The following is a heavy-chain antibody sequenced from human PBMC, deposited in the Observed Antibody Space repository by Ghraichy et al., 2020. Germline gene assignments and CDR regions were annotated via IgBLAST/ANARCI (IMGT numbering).Heavy chain of an antibody. CDR2: ISNTGST. J-gene: IGHJ4*02. CDR3: ARVWGSSWRIFDY. D-gene: IGHD6-13*01. V-gene: IGHV4-59*01. Sequence: SETLSLTCTVSGGSISSDYWSWIRQPPGKGLEWIGYISNTGSTSYNPSLKSRVTISEDTSQNQFSLRLSSVTAADTAVYYCARVWGSSWRIFDYWGQGTLVTVSS. CDR1: GGSISSDY.